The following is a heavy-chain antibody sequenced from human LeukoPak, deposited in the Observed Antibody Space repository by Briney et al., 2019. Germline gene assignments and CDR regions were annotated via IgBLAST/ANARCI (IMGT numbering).Heavy chain of an antibody. D-gene: IGHD2-21*01. CDR2: ISGSGGST. V-gene: IGHV3-23*01. CDR3: AKQKDIVVVIATFDY. CDR1: GFTFSTCA. Sequence: GGSLRLSCAASGFTFSTCAMSWVPQSPGKGLEWFSAISGSGGSTYYADSVKGRFTISRDNSKNTLYLQMNSLRAEDTAVYYCAKQKDIVVVIATFDYWGQGTLVTVSS. J-gene: IGHJ4*02.